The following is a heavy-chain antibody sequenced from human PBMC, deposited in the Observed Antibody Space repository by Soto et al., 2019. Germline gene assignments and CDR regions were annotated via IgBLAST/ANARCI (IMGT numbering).Heavy chain of an antibody. V-gene: IGHV3-23*01. Sequence: PGGSLRLSCAASGIPFSSYAMSWVRQAPGKGLEWVSAISGSGGSTYYADSVKGRFTISRDNSKNTLYLQMNSLRAEDTAVYYCAKHYGDYVGFDYWGQGTLVTVSS. J-gene: IGHJ4*02. CDR1: GIPFSSYA. CDR2: ISGSGGST. CDR3: AKHYGDYVGFDY. D-gene: IGHD4-17*01.